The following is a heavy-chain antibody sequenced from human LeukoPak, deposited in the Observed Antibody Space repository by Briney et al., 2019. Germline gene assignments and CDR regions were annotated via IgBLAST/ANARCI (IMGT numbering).Heavy chain of an antibody. J-gene: IGHJ4*02. Sequence: QTGRSLRLSCAASGFTFSSYGMHWVRQAPGKGLEWVAVIWYDGSNKYYADSVKGRFTISRDNSKNTLYLQMNSLRAEDTAVYYCARDQQQRYIDYWGQGTLVTVSS. CDR2: IWYDGSNK. D-gene: IGHD6-13*01. V-gene: IGHV3-33*01. CDR3: ARDQQQRYIDY. CDR1: GFTFSSYG.